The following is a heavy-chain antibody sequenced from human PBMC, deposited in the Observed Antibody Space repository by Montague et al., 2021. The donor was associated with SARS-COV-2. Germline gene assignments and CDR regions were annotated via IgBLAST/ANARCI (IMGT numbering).Heavy chain of an antibody. V-gene: IGHV4-4*02. CDR2: IYHSGST. CDR1: GGSISSSNW. CDR3: ASRGAGWFGSNPERFDY. Sequence: SETLSLTRALSGGSISSSNWWSWVRQPPGKGLEWIGEIYHSGSTNYNPSLKSRVTISVDKSKNQFSLKLSSVTAADTAVYYCASRGAGWFGSNPERFDYWGQGTLVTGSS. D-gene: IGHD3-10*01. J-gene: IGHJ4*02.